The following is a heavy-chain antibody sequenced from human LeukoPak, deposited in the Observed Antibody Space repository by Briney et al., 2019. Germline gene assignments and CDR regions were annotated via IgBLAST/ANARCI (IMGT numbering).Heavy chain of an antibody. J-gene: IGHJ5*02. CDR2: IIPIFGTA. CDR3: ARLPYWSYYDSSGYYPP. V-gene: IGHV1-69*06. D-gene: IGHD3-22*01. CDR1: GGTFSSYA. Sequence: SVKVSCKASGGTFSSYAISWVRQPPGQGLERMGRIIPIFGTANYAQKFQGRVTITADKSTSTAYMELSSLRSEDTAVYYCARLPYWSYYDSSGYYPPWGQGTLVTVSS.